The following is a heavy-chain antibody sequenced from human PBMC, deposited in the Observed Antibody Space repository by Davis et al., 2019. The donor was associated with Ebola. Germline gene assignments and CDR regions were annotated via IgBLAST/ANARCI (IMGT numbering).Heavy chain of an antibody. CDR3: TADVVPAATRGVYYYYYYMDV. CDR2: IKSKTDGGTT. D-gene: IGHD2-2*01. Sequence: GGSLRLSCAASGFTFTSAWMSWVRQAPGKGLEWVGRIKSKTDGGTTDYAAPVKGRFTISRDDSKNTLYLQMNSLETEDSAVYYCTADVVPAATRGVYYYYYYMDVWGKGTTVTVSS. V-gene: IGHV3-15*01. J-gene: IGHJ6*03. CDR1: GFTFTSAW.